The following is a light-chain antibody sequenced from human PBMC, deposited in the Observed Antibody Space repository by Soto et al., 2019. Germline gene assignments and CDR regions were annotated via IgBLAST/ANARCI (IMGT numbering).Light chain of an antibody. CDR1: QSVTNN. V-gene: IGKV3-15*01. J-gene: IGKJ3*01. Sequence: EIVMTQSPTTLSVSPGERATLSCRASQSVTNNLAWYQQRPGPAPRLLIRSASTRASGVPARFGGSESGTAFTLTIRSLQSEDFAVYYCQQHSDSPITFGPGTKVDLK. CDR2: SAS. CDR3: QQHSDSPIT.